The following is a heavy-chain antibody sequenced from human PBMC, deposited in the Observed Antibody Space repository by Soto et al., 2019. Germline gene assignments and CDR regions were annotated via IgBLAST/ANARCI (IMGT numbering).Heavy chain of an antibody. D-gene: IGHD4-17*01. J-gene: IGHJ3*02. CDR2: INHSGST. V-gene: IGHV4-34*01. CDR1: GGSFSGYY. Sequence: QVQLQQWGAGLLKPSETLSLTCAVYGGSFSGYYWSWIPQPPGKWLEWLGEINHSGSTNYNPSLESRVTISVDTSKNQFLLELSSVSAADTAVYYCARVSADYGGNYYAFDIWGQGTMVTVSS. CDR3: ARVSADYGGNYYAFDI.